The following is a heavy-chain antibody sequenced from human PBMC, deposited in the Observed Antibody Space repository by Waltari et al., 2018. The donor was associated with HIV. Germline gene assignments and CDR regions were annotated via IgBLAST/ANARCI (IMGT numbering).Heavy chain of an antibody. CDR3: ARHSSVTKIHFDY. CDR2: IYYSGIT. CDR1: GGSISSSYYY. Sequence: QLQLQESGPGLVKPSETLSLTCTVSGGSISSSYYYWGWIRQPPGKGLEWIGSIYYSGITYYNPSLKSRVTISVDTSKNQFSLKLSSVTAADTAVYYCARHSSVTKIHFDYWGQGTLVTVSS. D-gene: IGHD4-4*01. V-gene: IGHV4-39*01. J-gene: IGHJ4*02.